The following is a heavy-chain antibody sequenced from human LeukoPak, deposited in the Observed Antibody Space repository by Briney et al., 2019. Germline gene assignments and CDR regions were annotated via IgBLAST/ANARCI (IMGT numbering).Heavy chain of an antibody. CDR2: TYYRSKWYN. V-gene: IGHV6-1*01. J-gene: IGHJ4*02. CDR3: ARELNHAHILWFGEKIDY. Sequence: SQTLSLTCAISGDSVSSNSAAWNWIRQSPSRGLEWLGRTYYRSKWYNDYAVSVKSRITINPDTSKNQFSLQLNSVTPEDTAVYYCARELNHAHILWFGEKIDYWGQGTLVTVSS. CDR1: GDSVSSNSAA. D-gene: IGHD3-10*01.